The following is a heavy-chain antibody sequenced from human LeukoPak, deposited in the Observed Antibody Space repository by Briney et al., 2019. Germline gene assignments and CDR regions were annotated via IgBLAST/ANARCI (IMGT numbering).Heavy chain of an antibody. CDR3: AKEHGYSYGYDFDY. CDR2: ISGSGDST. CDR1: GLSFSSHA. V-gene: IGHV3-23*01. J-gene: IGHJ4*02. Sequence: GGSLRLSCAASGLSFSSHAMNWVRQAPGKGLEWVSGISGSGDSTYYADSVKGRFTISRDNSKNTLYLQMNSLRAEDTAVYYCAKEHGYSYGYDFDYWGQGTLVTVSS. D-gene: IGHD5-18*01.